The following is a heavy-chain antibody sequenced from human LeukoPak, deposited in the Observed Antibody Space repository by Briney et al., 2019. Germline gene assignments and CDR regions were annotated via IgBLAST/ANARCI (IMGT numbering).Heavy chain of an antibody. D-gene: IGHD6-6*01. CDR2: ISWNSGSI. CDR3: AKDMGYSSSSRAFDI. V-gene: IGHV3-9*03. J-gene: IGHJ3*02. Sequence: GGSLRLSCAVSGFTFDDHAMHWVRQAPGKGLEWVSGISWNSGSIGYADSVKGRFTISRDNAKNSLYLQMNSLRAEDMALYYCAKDMGYSSSSRAFDIWGQGTMVTVSS. CDR1: GFTFDDHA.